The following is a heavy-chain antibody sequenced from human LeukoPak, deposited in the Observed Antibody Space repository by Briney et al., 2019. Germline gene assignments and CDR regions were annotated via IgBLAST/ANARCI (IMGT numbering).Heavy chain of an antibody. CDR1: GFTFSTYV. CDR3: VRGTGY. Sequence: RLSCXVSGFTFSTYVMHWVRQAPGKGLEYVSAISSNGDNTYYADSVKGRFTISRDNSKNTLYLQMSSLRADDTAVYYCVRGTGYWGQGTLVTVSS. V-gene: IGHV3-64D*06. J-gene: IGHJ4*02. CDR2: ISSNGDNT.